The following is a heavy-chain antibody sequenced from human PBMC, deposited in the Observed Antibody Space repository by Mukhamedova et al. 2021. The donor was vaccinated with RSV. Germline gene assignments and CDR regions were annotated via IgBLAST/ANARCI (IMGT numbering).Heavy chain of an antibody. CDR3: ASDILTGKDLSYNWFDP. V-gene: IGHV1-69*04. CDR2: A. J-gene: IGHJ5*02. Sequence: ANYAQKFQGRVTITADKSTSTAYMELSSLRSEDTAVYYCASDILTGKDLSYNWFDPWGQGTLVTVSS. D-gene: IGHD3-9*01.